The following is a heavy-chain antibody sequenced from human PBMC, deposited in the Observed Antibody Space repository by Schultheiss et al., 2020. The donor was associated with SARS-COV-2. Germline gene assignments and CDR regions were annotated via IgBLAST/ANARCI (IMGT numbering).Heavy chain of an antibody. J-gene: IGHJ6*02. Sequence: SETLSLTCAVYGGSFSGYYWSWIRQPPGKGLEWIGEINHSGSTNYNPSLKSRVTISVDTSKNQFSLKLSSVTAADTAVYYCARDGDYVGGMDVWGQGTTVTVSS. CDR2: INHSGST. D-gene: IGHD4-17*01. V-gene: IGHV4-34*01. CDR1: GGSFSGYY. CDR3: ARDGDYVGGMDV.